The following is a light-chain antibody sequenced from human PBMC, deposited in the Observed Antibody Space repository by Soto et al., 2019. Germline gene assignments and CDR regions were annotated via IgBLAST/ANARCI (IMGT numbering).Light chain of an antibody. CDR3: QHYNSYSEA. CDR1: QTISSW. J-gene: IGKJ1*01. CDR2: KAS. V-gene: IGKV1-5*03. Sequence: DIQMTQSPSTLSGSVGDRVTITCRASQTISSWLAWYKQKPGKAPKIXSYKASTLKSGVPSRFRGSGSGTEFTLTISSLKPDDFETYYCQHYNSYSEAFGQGTKVDI.